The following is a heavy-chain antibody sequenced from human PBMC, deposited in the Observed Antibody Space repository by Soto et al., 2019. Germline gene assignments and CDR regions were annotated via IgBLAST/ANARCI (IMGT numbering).Heavy chain of an antibody. CDR3: ARDQTTGDWFDA. CDR2: INGDGSDI. Sequence: GGSLRLSCGASGFDFSNYWMHWVRHAPGKGLVWVSRINGDGSDIKYADSAKGRFTISRDNAKNTVYLQMNSLRADDTAVYYCARDQTTGDWFDAWGQGALVTVSS. CDR1: GFDFSNYW. D-gene: IGHD4-17*01. V-gene: IGHV3-74*03. J-gene: IGHJ5*02.